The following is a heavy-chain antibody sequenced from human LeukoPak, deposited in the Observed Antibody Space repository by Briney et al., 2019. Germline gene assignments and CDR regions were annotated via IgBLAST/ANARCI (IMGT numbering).Heavy chain of an antibody. CDR2: INPNSGGT. CDR1: GYTFNEYY. Sequence: ASVKLSCKASGYTFNEYYMHWVRQAPGQGLEWMGWINPNSGGTNYAQKFQGRVTMTRDTSITTAYMELSRLRSDDTAVYYCARGSNCANGVCYPNYYFHGMDVWGQGTTATVSS. V-gene: IGHV1-2*02. CDR3: ARGSNCANGVCYPNYYFHGMDV. D-gene: IGHD2-8*01. J-gene: IGHJ6*02.